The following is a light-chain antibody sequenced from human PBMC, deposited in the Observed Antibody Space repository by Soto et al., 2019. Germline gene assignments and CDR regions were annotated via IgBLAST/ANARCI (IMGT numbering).Light chain of an antibody. J-gene: IGLJ1*01. Sequence: QSALTQPASVSGSPGQSITISCTGTSSDVGGYNAVSWYQQHPGKAPKLMIYDVNNRPSGASDRFSGSKSGNTASLTISGLQAEDEADYYCGSYASGGAYVFGTGTKLTVL. V-gene: IGLV2-14*01. CDR1: SSDVGGYNA. CDR2: DVN. CDR3: GSYASGGAYV.